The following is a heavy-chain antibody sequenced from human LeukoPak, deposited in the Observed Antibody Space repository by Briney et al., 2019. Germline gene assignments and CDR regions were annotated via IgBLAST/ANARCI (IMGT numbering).Heavy chain of an antibody. J-gene: IGHJ4*02. D-gene: IGHD2-2*01. CDR2: IRYDGSNK. Sequence: PGGSLRLSCAASGFTFSSYGMHWVRQAPGKGLEWVAFIRYDGSNKYYADSVKGRFTISRDNSKNTLYLQMNSLRAEDTAVYYCAKMVGYCSSTSCYDGDDYWGQGTLVTVSS. CDR1: GFTFSSYG. V-gene: IGHV3-30*02. CDR3: AKMVGYCSSTSCYDGDDY.